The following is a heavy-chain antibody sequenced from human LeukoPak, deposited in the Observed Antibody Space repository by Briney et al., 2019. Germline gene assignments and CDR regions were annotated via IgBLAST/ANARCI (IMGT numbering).Heavy chain of an antibody. CDR1: GDSLTSGSRF. Sequence: SQTLSLTCTVSGDSLTSGSRFWSWIRQPAGKGLEWIGHFYSSTRTTYNPSLESRVTISGDTAKNQLSLKLDSVTAADTAGYFCARCMSELDYGDYAYYYHMDVWGKGTTVTVSS. CDR2: FYSSTRT. D-gene: IGHD4-17*01. V-gene: IGHV4-61*09. CDR3: ARCMSELDYGDYAYYYHMDV. J-gene: IGHJ6*04.